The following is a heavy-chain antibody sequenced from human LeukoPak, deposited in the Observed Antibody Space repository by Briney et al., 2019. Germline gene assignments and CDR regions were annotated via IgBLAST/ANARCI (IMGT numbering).Heavy chain of an antibody. Sequence: AESLRLSWAASGFNFSSFGTHWVRQAPGKGLEWVAIISYDGSLKYYADSVKGRFTISRDNSKNTLYLQISSLRVEDTAVYYCAKETYDSSGYYFAYFDYWGQGTLVTVSA. J-gene: IGHJ4*02. CDR1: GFNFSSFG. D-gene: IGHD3-22*01. V-gene: IGHV3-30*18. CDR3: AKETYDSSGYYFAYFDY. CDR2: ISYDGSLK.